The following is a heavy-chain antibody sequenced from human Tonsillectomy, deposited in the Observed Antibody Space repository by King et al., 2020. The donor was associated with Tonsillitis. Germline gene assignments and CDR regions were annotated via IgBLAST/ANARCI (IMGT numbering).Heavy chain of an antibody. Sequence: QLVQSGGGLVQPGGSLRLSCAASGFAFSSYWMSWVRQAPGKGLEWVANIKQDGSEKYYVDSVKGRFTISRDNAKNSLYLQMNSLRAEDTAVYYCARESIKRIVGVVITRGSYFDYWGQGTLVTVSS. CDR1: GFAFSSYW. D-gene: IGHD3-3*01. J-gene: IGHJ4*02. CDR3: ARESIKRIVGVVITRGSYFDY. V-gene: IGHV3-7*01. CDR2: IKQDGSEK.